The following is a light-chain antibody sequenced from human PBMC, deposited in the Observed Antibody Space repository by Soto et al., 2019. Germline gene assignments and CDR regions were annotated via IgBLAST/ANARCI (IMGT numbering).Light chain of an antibody. CDR1: QSVSNY. Sequence: IVLPPSPATLSLSPGERATLSCRASQSVSNYLAWYQQKPGQAPRLLIYGASNRATGTPDRFSSSGSGTDFTLTISRLEPEDFAVYYCQQYGSSGTFGQGTKVDIK. CDR3: QQYGSSGT. V-gene: IGKV3-20*01. CDR2: GAS. J-gene: IGKJ1*01.